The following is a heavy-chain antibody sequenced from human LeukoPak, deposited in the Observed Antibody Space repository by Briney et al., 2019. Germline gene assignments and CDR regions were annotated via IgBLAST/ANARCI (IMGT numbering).Heavy chain of an antibody. Sequence: GGSLRLSCAASGFTFSNCWMHWVRQVPGKGLEWVSRIESDGSRTSYADSVKGRFTISRDNAKNTLSLQMNSLRAEDTAVYYCARDTYYYNSTAFYHYYYGMDVWGQGTTVTVSS. J-gene: IGHJ6*02. CDR3: ARDTYYYNSTAFYHYYYGMDV. V-gene: IGHV3-74*01. D-gene: IGHD3-22*01. CDR1: GFTFSNCW. CDR2: IESDGSRT.